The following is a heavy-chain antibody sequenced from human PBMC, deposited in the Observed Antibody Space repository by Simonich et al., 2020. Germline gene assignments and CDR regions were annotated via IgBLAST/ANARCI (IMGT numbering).Heavy chain of an antibody. CDR3: ARHAGFAFDI. Sequence: QLQLQESGPGLVKPSETLSLTCTVPGGSISSSSYYWGWIRQPPGKGLEWIGRIYYSGGTYYNPSLKSRVTISVDTSKNQFSLKLSSVTAADTAVYYCARHAGFAFDIWGQGTMVTVSS. V-gene: IGHV4-39*01. J-gene: IGHJ3*02. D-gene: IGHD6-13*01. CDR1: GGSISSSSYY. CDR2: IYYSGGT.